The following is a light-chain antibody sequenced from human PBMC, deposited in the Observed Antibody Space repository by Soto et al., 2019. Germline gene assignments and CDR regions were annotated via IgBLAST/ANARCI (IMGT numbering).Light chain of an antibody. CDR2: GAS. Sequence: VLTLSPSTLYLSPGERGTLSCRASQSVTSYLAWYQQKPGQAPRLLIYGASSRATGIPDRFSGSGSGTDFTLTISRLEPEDFAVYYCQQYGSSPPLTFGGGTKVAIK. J-gene: IGKJ4*01. CDR3: QQYGSSPPLT. CDR1: QSVTSY. V-gene: IGKV3-20*01.